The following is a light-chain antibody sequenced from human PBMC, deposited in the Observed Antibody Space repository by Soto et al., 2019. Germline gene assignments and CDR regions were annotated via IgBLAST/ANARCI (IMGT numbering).Light chain of an antibody. CDR3: QQYHHWPVT. CDR1: QGIYTN. V-gene: IGKV3-15*01. Sequence: EIVMTQSPATLSVSPGERVTLSCWSSQGIYTNVAWYQHTPGQGPRLLISGASTGATGLPSRFSGSGSGTDFTLTIDSLQSEDVAVYYCQQYHHWPVTFGGGTKVDIK. CDR2: GAS. J-gene: IGKJ4*01.